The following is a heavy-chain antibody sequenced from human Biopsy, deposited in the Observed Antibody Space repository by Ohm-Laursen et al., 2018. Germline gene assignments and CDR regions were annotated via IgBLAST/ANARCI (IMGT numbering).Heavy chain of an antibody. J-gene: IGHJ4*02. CDR1: GYKFTSYD. CDR3: ARIAAAGWDDY. Sequence: ASVKVSRKASGYKFTSYDMSWVRQAPGQGFEWMGRISGYNGNTNYAQKFQGRITMTIDAATSTGYMDLRSLKSDDTAVYYCARIAAAGWDDYWGQGTLVTVSS. D-gene: IGHD6-25*01. V-gene: IGHV1-18*01. CDR2: ISGYNGNT.